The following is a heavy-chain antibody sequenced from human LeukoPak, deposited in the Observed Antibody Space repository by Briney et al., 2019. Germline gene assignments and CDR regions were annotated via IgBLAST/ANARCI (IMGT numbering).Heavy chain of an antibody. CDR1: GGSVSSSNDY. Sequence: SETLSLTCTVSGGSVSSSNDYWGWIRQPPGKGLEWIGYIYYSGSTNYTPSLKSRVTMSVDTSKNQFSLKLSSVTAADTAVYYCARGRYCSDGSCYLDYWGQGTLVTVSS. CDR3: ARGRYCSDGSCYLDY. D-gene: IGHD2-15*01. V-gene: IGHV4-61*01. J-gene: IGHJ4*02. CDR2: IYYSGST.